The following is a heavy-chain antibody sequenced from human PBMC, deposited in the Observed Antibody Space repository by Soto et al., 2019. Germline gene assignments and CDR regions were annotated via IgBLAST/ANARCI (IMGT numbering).Heavy chain of an antibody. CDR2: TYYRSTWYN. CDR1: GDSVSSNNIA. J-gene: IGHJ4*02. Sequence: PTLSLTCAVSGDSVSSNNIAWNWLRKSPWRGIEWLGRTYYRSTWYNEYAVSVRSRITINLDTAKNHFSLQLDSVTPEDTAVYYCARGRRSTFDYWGQGAQVTVSS. V-gene: IGHV6-1*01. CDR3: ARGRRSTFDY.